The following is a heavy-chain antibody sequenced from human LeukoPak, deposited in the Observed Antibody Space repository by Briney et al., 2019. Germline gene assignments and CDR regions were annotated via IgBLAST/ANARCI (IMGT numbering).Heavy chain of an antibody. J-gene: IGHJ4*02. D-gene: IGHD2-15*01. V-gene: IGHV1-18*01. CDR3: ARVKGGIRPGYFDY. CDR2: ISAYNGNT. CDR1: GYTFTSYA. Sequence: ASVKVSCKASGYTFTSYAMNWVRQAPGQGLEWMGWISAYNGNTNYAQKLQGRVTMTTDTSTSTAYMELRSLRSDDTAVYYCARVKGGIRPGYFDYWGQGTLVTVSS.